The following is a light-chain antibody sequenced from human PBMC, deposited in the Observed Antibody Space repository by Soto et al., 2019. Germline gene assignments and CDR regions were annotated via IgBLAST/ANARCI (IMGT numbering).Light chain of an antibody. Sequence: EIVLTQSPGTLSLSPGERATLSCRASQTVTRSYLAWYQQKPGQAPRLLIHGASTRAPGFPARFSGSGSGTDFTLTISSLQSEDFAVYYCQQYNNWPWTFGQGTKVDIK. V-gene: IGKV3-15*01. CDR2: GAS. CDR1: QTVTRSY. CDR3: QQYNNWPWT. J-gene: IGKJ1*01.